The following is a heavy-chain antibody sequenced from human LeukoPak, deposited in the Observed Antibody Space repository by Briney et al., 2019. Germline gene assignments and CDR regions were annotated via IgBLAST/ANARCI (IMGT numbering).Heavy chain of an antibody. CDR1: GGSISRNSHY. V-gene: IGHV4-39*01. CDR2: RYYSGTT. J-gene: IGHJ3*02. CDR3: ARTAGRGVDDAFDI. D-gene: IGHD6-19*01. Sequence: SETLSLTGTVSGGSISRNSHYCGSIRQTPGRGLEWNGSRYYSGTTYYNPSLKSRVTISVDTSKNQFSLKLSSVTAADTAVYYCARTAGRGVDDAFDIWGQGTMVTVSS.